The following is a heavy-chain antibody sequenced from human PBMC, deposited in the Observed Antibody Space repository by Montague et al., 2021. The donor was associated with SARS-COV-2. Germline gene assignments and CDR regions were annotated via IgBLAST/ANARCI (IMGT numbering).Heavy chain of an antibody. Sequence: SETLSLTCTVSGGSISSYYWSWIRQPPGKGLEWIGYIYYSGSTXXXPSXXXRVTISVDTSKNQFSLKLSSVTAADTAVYYCARVFPRWLQLDPYFDYWGQGTPVTVSS. J-gene: IGHJ4*02. CDR2: IYYSGST. V-gene: IGHV4-59*01. CDR3: ARVFPRWLQLDPYFDY. CDR1: GGSISSYY. D-gene: IGHD5-24*01.